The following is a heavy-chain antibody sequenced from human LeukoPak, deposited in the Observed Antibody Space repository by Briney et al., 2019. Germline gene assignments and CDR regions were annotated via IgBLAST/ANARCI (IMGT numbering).Heavy chain of an antibody. CDR2: INPSGGSA. J-gene: IGHJ4*02. V-gene: IGHV1-46*01. D-gene: IGHD5-18*01. CDR3: AREGEDRAMAPDY. Sequence: AASVKVSCKASGYTFSRYYLHWVRQAPGQGLEWMGIINPSGGSASTAQRFQGRVTMTITRDTSTCTFYMGLSSLRSGDTAVYYCAREGEDRAMAPDYGGQGTLVTVSS. CDR1: GYTFSRYY.